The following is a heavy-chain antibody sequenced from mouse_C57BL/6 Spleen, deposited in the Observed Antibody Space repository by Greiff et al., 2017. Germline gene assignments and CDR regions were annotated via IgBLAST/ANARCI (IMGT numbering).Heavy chain of an antibody. D-gene: IGHD2-4*01. CDR1: GFNIKDYY. CDR3: AGSDYDGYFDV. V-gene: IGHV14-1*01. J-gene: IGHJ1*03. Sequence: VQLQQSGAELVRPGASVKLSCTASGFNIKDYYMHWVKQRPEQGLEWIGRIDPEDGDTEYAPKFQGKATMTADTSSNTAYLQLSSLTSEDTAVYYCAGSDYDGYFDVWGTGTTVTVSS. CDR2: IDPEDGDT.